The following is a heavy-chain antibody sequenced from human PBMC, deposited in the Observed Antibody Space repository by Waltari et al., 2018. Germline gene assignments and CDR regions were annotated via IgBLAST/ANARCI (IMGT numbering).Heavy chain of an antibody. J-gene: IGHJ4*02. CDR1: GYTLTELS. Sequence: QVQLVQSGAEVKKPGASVKVSCKVSGYTLTELSMHWVRQAPGQGLEWMGGFYPEDGETIYAQKFQGRVTMTDDTSPVTAYMELSSLGSEDTAVYYCATVLYDSVTGYYKGCDDWGQGTLVTVSS. V-gene: IGHV1-24*01. D-gene: IGHD3-9*01. CDR3: ATVLYDSVTGYYKGCDD. CDR2: FYPEDGET.